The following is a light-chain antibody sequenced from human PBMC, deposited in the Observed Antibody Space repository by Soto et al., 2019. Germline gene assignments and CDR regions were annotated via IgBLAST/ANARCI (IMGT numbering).Light chain of an antibody. Sequence: QSVLTQPASVSGSPGQSITISCAGTSSDVGGYDFVSWYQHHPGKAPKLMIYDVSNRPSGVSNRFPGSKSGNTASLTISGLQGEDEADYYCSSYISGTLYVFGTGTKVTVL. CDR3: SSYISGTLYV. CDR1: SSDVGGYDF. V-gene: IGLV2-14*03. CDR2: DVS. J-gene: IGLJ1*01.